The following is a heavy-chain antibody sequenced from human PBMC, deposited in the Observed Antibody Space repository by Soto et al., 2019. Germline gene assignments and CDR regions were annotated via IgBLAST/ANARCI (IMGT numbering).Heavy chain of an antibody. CDR2: IKAGNGNT. CDR3: ARGGGWYVWFDP. D-gene: IGHD6-19*01. J-gene: IGHJ5*02. CDR1: GYTFTGYA. V-gene: IGHV1-3*01. Sequence: ASGKVSCKASGYTFTGYAMHWVRQAPGQRLEWMGWIKAGNGNTKYSQKFQGRGTITRDTSASTAYLELSSLRSEDTAVYYCARGGGWYVWFDPWGQGTLVTVSS.